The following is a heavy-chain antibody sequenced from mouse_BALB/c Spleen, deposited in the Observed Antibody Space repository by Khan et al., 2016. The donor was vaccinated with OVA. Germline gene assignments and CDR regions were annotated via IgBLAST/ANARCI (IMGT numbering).Heavy chain of an antibody. CDR2: IDPANDNS. CDR3: APAGTGDYFDY. J-gene: IGHJ2*01. Sequence: VQLKESGAELVKPGASVKLSCTASGFNIKDTHMHWVKQRPEQGLEWIGRIDPANDNSKYDPRFQGKATITAETSSNTAYLHLRSLTSEDTAVXYCAPAGTGDYFDYWGQGTTLTVSS. CDR1: GFNIKDTH. D-gene: IGHD4-1*01. V-gene: IGHV14-3*02.